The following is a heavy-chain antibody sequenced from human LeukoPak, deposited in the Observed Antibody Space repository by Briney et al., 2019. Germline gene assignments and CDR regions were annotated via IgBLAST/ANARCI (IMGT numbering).Heavy chain of an antibody. J-gene: IGHJ4*02. V-gene: IGHV3-33*08. CDR1: GFTFSNYA. CDR2: IWYDGSNK. D-gene: IGHD3-10*01. CDR3: ARDNHGSGSYAPYFDY. Sequence: PGGSLRLSCAASGFTFSNYAMSWVRQAPGKGLEWVAVIWYDGSNKYYADSVKGRFTISRDNSKNTLYLQMNSLRAEDTAVYYCARDNHGSGSYAPYFDYWGQGTLVTVSS.